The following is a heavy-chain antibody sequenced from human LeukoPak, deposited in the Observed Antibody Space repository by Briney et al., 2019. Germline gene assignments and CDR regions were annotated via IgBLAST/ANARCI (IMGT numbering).Heavy chain of an antibody. D-gene: IGHD5-18*01. V-gene: IGHV1-69*13. J-gene: IGHJ4*02. CDR3: AREWAAMVYLDY. CDR2: IIPIFGTA. Sequence: SVKVSCKASGGTFSSYAIGWVRQAPGQGLEWMGGIIPIFGTANYAQKFQGRVTITADESTSTAYMELSSLRPEDTAVYYCAREWAAMVYLDYWGQGTLVTVSS. CDR1: GGTFSSYA.